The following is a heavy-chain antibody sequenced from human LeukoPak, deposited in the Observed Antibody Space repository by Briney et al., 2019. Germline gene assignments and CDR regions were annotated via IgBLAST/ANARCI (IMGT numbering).Heavy chain of an antibody. V-gene: IGHV5-51*01. CDR1: GYSFTSYW. Sequence: GESLKISCKGSGYSFTSYWIGWVRQMPGKGLEWMGIIYPGDSDTRYSPSFQGQVTISADKSISTAYLQWSSLKASDTAMYYCARHVEYYYDSSGPDLDYWGQGTLVTVSP. J-gene: IGHJ4*02. CDR2: IYPGDSDT. CDR3: ARHVEYYYDSSGPDLDY. D-gene: IGHD3-22*01.